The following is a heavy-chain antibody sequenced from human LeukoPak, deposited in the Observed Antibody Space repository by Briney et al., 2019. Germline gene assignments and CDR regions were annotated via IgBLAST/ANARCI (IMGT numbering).Heavy chain of an antibody. D-gene: IGHD3-22*01. CDR2: IKQDGSEK. CDR3: ARDMRLDSSGYYPYFDY. CDR1: GFIFSSYW. J-gene: IGHJ4*02. V-gene: IGHV3-7*01. Sequence: GGSLRLSCAASGFIFSSYWMSWVRQAPGKGLEWVANIKQDGSEKYYVDSVKGRFTISRDNAKNSLYLQMNSLRAEDTAVYYCARDMRLDSSGYYPYFDYWGQGTLVTVSS.